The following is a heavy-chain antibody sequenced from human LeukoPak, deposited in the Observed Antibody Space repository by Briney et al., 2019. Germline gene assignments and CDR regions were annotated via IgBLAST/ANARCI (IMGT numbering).Heavy chain of an antibody. D-gene: IGHD6-19*01. V-gene: IGHV3-23*01. CDR3: AKGNLAVAGCFDY. CDR2: ISGSGGST. CDR1: GFTFSSYS. Sequence: GGSLRLSCAASGFTFSSYSMNWVRQAPGKGLEWVSAISGSGGSTYYADSVKGRFTISRDNPKNTLYLQMNSLRAEDTAVYYCAKGNLAVAGCFDYWGQGTLVTVSS. J-gene: IGHJ4*02.